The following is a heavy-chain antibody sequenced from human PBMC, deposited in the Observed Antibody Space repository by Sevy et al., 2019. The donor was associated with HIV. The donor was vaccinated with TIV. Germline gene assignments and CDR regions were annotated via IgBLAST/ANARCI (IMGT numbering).Heavy chain of an antibody. D-gene: IGHD3-16*01. J-gene: IGHJ6*02. CDR1: GFTFGTYD. Sequence: GGSLRLSCAASGFTFGTYDMHWVRQAPGKGLEWVAIISYDGSYRYYADSVRGRFSMSRDNSKNTMYLQVSGLLIEDTAVYYCAKNRPPGGSLFSRHGMDVWGRRTTVTVSS. CDR3: AKNRPPGGSLFSRHGMDV. CDR2: ISYDGSYR. V-gene: IGHV3-30*18.